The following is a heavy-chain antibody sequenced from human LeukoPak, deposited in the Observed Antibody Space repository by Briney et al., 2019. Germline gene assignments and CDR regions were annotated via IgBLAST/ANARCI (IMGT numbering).Heavy chain of an antibody. CDR2: IYYSGST. V-gene: IGHV4-31*03. D-gene: IGHD2-21*02. CDR3: ARSYCGGDCYHYYGMDV. J-gene: IGHJ6*04. Sequence: SQTLSLTCTVSGGSISSGGYYWSWIRQHPGKGLEWIGYIYYSGSTYYNPSLKSRVTISVDTSKNQFFLKLSSVPAADTAVYYCARSYCGGDCYHYYGMDVWGKGTTVTVSS. CDR1: GGSISSGGYY.